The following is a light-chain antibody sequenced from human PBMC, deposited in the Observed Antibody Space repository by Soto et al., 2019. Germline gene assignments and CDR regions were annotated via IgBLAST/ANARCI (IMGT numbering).Light chain of an antibody. CDR1: QTVSSNY. CDR3: QQYGSSPWT. CDR2: GAS. Sequence: EIVLTQSPATLSLSPGERATLSCRASQTVSSNYLAWYQQKPGQAPRLLIYGASSRATGIPDRFSGSGSGTDFTLTISSLEPEDFAVYYCQQYGSSPWTFGQGTKVDIK. V-gene: IGKV3-20*01. J-gene: IGKJ1*01.